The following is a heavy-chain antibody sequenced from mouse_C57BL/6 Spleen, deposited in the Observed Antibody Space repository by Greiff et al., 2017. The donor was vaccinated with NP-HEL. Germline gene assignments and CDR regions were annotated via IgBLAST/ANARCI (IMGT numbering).Heavy chain of an antibody. V-gene: IGHV5-17*01. CDR1: GFTFSDYG. D-gene: IGHD2-10*02. CDR3: GRGVYGRPFDY. CDR2: ISSGSSTI. J-gene: IGHJ2*01. Sequence: EVHLVESGGGLVKPGGSLKLSCAASGFTFSDYGMHWVRQAPEKGLEWVAYISSGSSTIYYADTVKGRFTISRDNAKNTLFLQMTSLRSEDTAMYYCGRGVYGRPFDYWGQGTTLTVSS.